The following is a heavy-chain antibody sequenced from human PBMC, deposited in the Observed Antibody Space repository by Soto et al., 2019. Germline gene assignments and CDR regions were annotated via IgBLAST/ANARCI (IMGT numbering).Heavy chain of an antibody. CDR3: ARGGWFGELPFDY. D-gene: IGHD3-10*01. Sequence: QVHLVQSGAEMRKPGASVKVSCKASGYTFSTYAIHWVRQAPGQGLEWMGWTNADNGDTKFSQKFQGRVTITRDTSANTAYMARSSLRPEDTAVYYCARGGWFGELPFDYWGQGTLVTVSS. CDR1: GYTFSTYA. CDR2: TNADNGDT. J-gene: IGHJ4*02. V-gene: IGHV1-3*01.